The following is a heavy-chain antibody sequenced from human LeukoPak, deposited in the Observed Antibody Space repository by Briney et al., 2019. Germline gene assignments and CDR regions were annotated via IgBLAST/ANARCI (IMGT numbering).Heavy chain of an antibody. CDR3: ARVVASTSIDS. D-gene: IGHD2-15*01. J-gene: IGHJ4*02. CDR1: GYSINSGYF. Sequence: AETLSLTCTVSGYSINSGYFWGWVRQPPGKGPEWIGSIFHTGDVYYNPSLRSRVTLSIDTSRNQVSLKVTSVTAADTALYYCARVVASTSIDSWGQGILVTVSS. CDR2: IFHTGDV. V-gene: IGHV4-38-2*02.